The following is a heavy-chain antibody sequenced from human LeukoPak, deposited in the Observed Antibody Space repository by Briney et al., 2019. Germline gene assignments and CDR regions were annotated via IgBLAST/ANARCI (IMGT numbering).Heavy chain of an antibody. Sequence: PSETLSLTCAVYGGSFSGYYWSWIRQPPGKGLEWIGEINHSGSTNYNPSLKSRVTISVDTSKNQFSLKLSSVTAADTAVYYCARDYYDSSGYLAEYFQHWGQGTLVTVSS. J-gene: IGHJ1*01. CDR1: GGSFSGYY. D-gene: IGHD3-22*01. CDR2: INHSGST. V-gene: IGHV4-34*01. CDR3: ARDYYDSSGYLAEYFQH.